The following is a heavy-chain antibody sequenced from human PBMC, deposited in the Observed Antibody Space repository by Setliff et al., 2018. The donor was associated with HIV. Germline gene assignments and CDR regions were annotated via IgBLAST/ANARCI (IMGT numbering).Heavy chain of an antibody. V-gene: IGHV4-61*01. J-gene: IGHJ6*03. CDR2: IYYSGTT. D-gene: IGHD6-6*01. CDR1: GDSVSSASYY. CDR3: ASEAWTSYRSSSGYYYYYMDV. Sequence: SETPSLTCTVSGDSVSSASYYWSWIRQPPGKGLERIGYIYYSGTTKYNPSLKSRVTISVDTSKNQFSLKLSSVTAADTAVYYCASEAWTSYRSSSGYYYYYMDVWGKGTTVTVSS.